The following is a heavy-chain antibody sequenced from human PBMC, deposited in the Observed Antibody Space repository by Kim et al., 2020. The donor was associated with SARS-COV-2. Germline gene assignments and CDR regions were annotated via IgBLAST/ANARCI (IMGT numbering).Heavy chain of an antibody. J-gene: IGHJ4*02. CDR2: IYYSGST. Sequence: ETLSLTCTVSGGSISSSSYYWGWIRQPPGKGLEWIGSIYYSGSTYYNPSLKSRVTISVDTSKNQFSLKLSSVTAADTAVYYCARQGYCSGGSCYRIYYFDYWGQGTLVTVSS. CDR3: ARQGYCSGGSCYRIYYFDY. V-gene: IGHV4-39*01. D-gene: IGHD2-15*01. CDR1: GGSISSSSYY.